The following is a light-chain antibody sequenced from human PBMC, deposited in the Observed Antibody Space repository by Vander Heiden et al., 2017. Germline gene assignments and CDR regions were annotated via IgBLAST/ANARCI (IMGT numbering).Light chain of an antibody. CDR2: GAS. J-gene: IGKJ3*01. V-gene: IGKV3-15*01. CDR3: QQYNNWPFT. Sequence: EIVMTQSPATLSVSPGERATLSCRASQSVSSNLAWYQQKPGQAPILLIYGASTRATGIPARFSGSGSGTEFTLTISSLQSEDFAVYYCQQYNNWPFTFGPGTKVDIK. CDR1: QSVSSN.